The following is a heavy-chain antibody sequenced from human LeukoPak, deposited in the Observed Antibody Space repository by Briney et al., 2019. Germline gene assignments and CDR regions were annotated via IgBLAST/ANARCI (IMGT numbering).Heavy chain of an antibody. Sequence: GGSLRLSCAASGFTFSDHYMDWVRQAPGKGLEWVGRTRNKANSYTTEYAASVKGRFTISRDDSKNSLYLQMNSLKTEDTAVYYCAREPREGFGELFYYYYMDVWGKGTTVTVSS. V-gene: IGHV3-72*01. CDR3: AREPREGFGELFYYYYMDV. CDR2: TRNKANSYTT. D-gene: IGHD3-10*01. CDR1: GFTFSDHY. J-gene: IGHJ6*03.